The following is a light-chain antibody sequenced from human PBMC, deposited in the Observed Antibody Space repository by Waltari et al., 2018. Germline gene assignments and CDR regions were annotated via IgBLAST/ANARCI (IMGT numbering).Light chain of an antibody. J-gene: IGLJ3*02. V-gene: IGLV1-44*01. Sequence: QSVLTQPPSASGTPGQRVTIPCSGSSSNIGSNAVIWYQQLPGAAPKLLIYNNDQRPSGVPDRFSGSKAGTSASLAISGLQSEDEADYYCAAWDNSLNGVFGGGTKLTVL. CDR3: AAWDNSLNGV. CDR1: SSNIGSNA. CDR2: NND.